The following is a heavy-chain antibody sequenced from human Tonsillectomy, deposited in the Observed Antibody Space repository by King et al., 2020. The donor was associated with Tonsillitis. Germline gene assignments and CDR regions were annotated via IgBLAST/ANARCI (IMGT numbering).Heavy chain of an antibody. D-gene: IGHD5-18*01. J-gene: IGHJ6*03. V-gene: IGHV1-2*02. CDR3: AREVSSARGYSYYMDV. Sequence: QLVQSGTDVKKPGASMKVSCKASGYTFTDNYMHWVRQAPGQGLEWMGWININSGATNYAQKFQGRVTMTRDTSSTTAYVELSRLRSDDTAVYYCAREVSSARGYSYYMDVWGNGTTVTVSS. CDR2: ININSGAT. CDR1: GYTFTDNY.